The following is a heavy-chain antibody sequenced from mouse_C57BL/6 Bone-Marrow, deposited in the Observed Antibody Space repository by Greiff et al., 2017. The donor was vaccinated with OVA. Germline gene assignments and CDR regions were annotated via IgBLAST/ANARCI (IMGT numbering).Heavy chain of an antibody. Sequence: QVQLKQSGPGLVAPSQSLSITCTVSGFSLTSYAISWVRQPPGTGLEWLGVIWTGGGTNYNSALKSRLSISKDNSKSQVFLKMNRLQTDDTARYYWARKAHYYGSTHWYFDVWGTGTTVTVSS. CDR1: GFSLTSYA. CDR3: ARKAHYYGSTHWYFDV. CDR2: IWTGGGT. J-gene: IGHJ1*03. V-gene: IGHV2-9-1*01. D-gene: IGHD1-1*01.